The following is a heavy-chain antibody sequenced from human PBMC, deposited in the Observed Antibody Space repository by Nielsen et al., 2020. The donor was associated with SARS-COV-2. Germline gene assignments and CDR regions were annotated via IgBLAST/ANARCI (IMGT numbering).Heavy chain of an antibody. CDR1: GGSISSGGYY. CDR2: IYYSGST. V-gene: IGHV4-31*03. D-gene: IGHD3-22*01. CDR3: ARDNDSSGYYPHYFDY. J-gene: IGHJ4*02. Sequence: TLSLTCTVSGGSISSGGYYWSWIRQHPGKGLEWIGYIYYSGSTYYNPSLKSRVTISVDTSKSQFSLKLSSVTAADTAVYYCARDNDSSGYYPHYFDYWGQGTLVTVSS.